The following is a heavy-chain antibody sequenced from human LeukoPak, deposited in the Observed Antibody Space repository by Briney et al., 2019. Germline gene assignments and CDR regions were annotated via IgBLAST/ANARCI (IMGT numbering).Heavy chain of an antibody. J-gene: IGHJ4*01. D-gene: IGHD2-8*01. CDR2: IYYSGST. V-gene: IGHV4-59*01. CDR1: GGSINSYY. Sequence: NPSETLSLTCTVSGGSINSYYWSWIRQPPGKGLERIGYIYYSGSTNYNPSLKSRVTISRDTSKNQFSLKLRSVTAADTAVYYCTSGGMVSGDYWGHGTLVTVSS. CDR3: TSGGMVSGDY.